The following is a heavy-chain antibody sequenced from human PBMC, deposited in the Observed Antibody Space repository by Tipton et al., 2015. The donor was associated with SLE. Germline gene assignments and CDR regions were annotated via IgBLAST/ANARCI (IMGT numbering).Heavy chain of an antibody. CDR1: GFTFSSYW. CDR2: INSDGSST. D-gene: IGHD3-10*01. Sequence: SLRLSCAASGFTFSSYWMHWVRQAPGKGLVWVSRINSDGSSTSYADSVKGRFTISRDNAKNTLYLQMNSLRAEDTAVYYCARVRYYGSGRYYYYYYYMDVWGQGTTVTVSS. V-gene: IGHV3-74*01. J-gene: IGHJ6*03. CDR3: ARVRYYGSGRYYYYYYYMDV.